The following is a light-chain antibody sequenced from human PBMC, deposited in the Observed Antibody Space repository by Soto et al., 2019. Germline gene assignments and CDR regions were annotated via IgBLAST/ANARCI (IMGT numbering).Light chain of an antibody. J-gene: IGKJ4*01. CDR2: DAS. Sequence: EIVLTQSPGTLSLSPGERATLSCRASQSVSSSYLAWYQQKPGQAPRLLIYDASRRATGIPDRFSGSGSGTDFTLTISRLEPEDFAVDYCQQYGYSPAFGGGTKVEIK. CDR1: QSVSSSY. V-gene: IGKV3-20*01. CDR3: QQYGYSPA.